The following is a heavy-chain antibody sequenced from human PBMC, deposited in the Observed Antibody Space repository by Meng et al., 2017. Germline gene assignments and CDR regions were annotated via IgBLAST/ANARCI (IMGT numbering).Heavy chain of an antibody. J-gene: IGHJ4*02. CDR1: GGTFNSYA. Sequence: VQLVQPGAEVKKPGPSVKVSCKAYGGTFNSYAISWVRQAPGQGLEWMGGIIPIFGTANYAQKFQGRVTITADESTSTAYMELSSLRSEDTAVYYCARDDYSNYLPFDYWGQGTLVTVSS. D-gene: IGHD4-11*01. V-gene: IGHV1-69*01. CDR2: IIPIFGTA. CDR3: ARDDYSNYLPFDY.